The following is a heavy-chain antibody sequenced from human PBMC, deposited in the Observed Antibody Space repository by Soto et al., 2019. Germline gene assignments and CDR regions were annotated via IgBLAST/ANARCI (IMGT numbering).Heavy chain of an antibody. CDR2: ISGSGGST. J-gene: IGHJ2*01. CDR1: GFTFSIYA. Sequence: EVQLLESGGGLVQPGGSLRLSCAASGFTFSIYAMNWVRQAPGQGLEWVSVISGSGGSTYYADSVKGRFTISRDNSKNTLYLQMNSLRAEDTAVYYCARRTVGWDFELWGRGTLVTVSS. V-gene: IGHV3-23*01. D-gene: IGHD4-17*01. CDR3: ARRTVGWDFEL.